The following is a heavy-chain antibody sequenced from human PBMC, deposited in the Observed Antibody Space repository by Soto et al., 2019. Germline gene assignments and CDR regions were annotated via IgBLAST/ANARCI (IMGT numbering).Heavy chain of an antibody. Sequence: GASVKVSCKASGYTFSSYGINWVRQATGQGLEWMGWMNPNSGNTAYAQTFQGRVTMTKNTSISTAYMELSSLRFEDTAVYYCARGDWLYSYTMDVWGQGTTVTVSS. CDR3: ARGDWLYSYTMDV. CDR1: GYTFSSYG. CDR2: MNPNSGNT. J-gene: IGHJ6*02. D-gene: IGHD3-9*01. V-gene: IGHV1-8*01.